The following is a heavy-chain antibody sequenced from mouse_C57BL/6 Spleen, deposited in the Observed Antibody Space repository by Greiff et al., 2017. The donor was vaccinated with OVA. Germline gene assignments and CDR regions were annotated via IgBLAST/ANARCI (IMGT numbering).Heavy chain of an antibody. CDR1: GFTIKDDY. J-gene: IGHJ2*01. V-gene: IGHV14-4*01. Sequence: EVMLVESGAELVRPGASVKLSCTASGFTIKDDYMHWVKQRPEQGLEWIGWIDPENGDTEYASKFQGKATITADTSSNTAYLQLSSLTSEDTAVYYCTTGGTHYFDDWGKGTTLTVAS. D-gene: IGHD1-1*01. CDR3: TTGGTHYFDD. CDR2: IDPENGDT.